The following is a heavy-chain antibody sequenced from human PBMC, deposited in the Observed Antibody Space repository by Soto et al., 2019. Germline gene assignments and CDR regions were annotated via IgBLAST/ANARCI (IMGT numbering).Heavy chain of an antibody. Sequence: GGSLRLSCVASGFTFDDFAMHWVRQAPGKGLEWVSGMSWNRGSIVYADSVKGRFTISRDNAKNSLYLQMNSLRPEDTALYYCAKDVSLGELSAPDHWGQGTLVTVSS. CDR3: AKDVSLGELSAPDH. D-gene: IGHD3-16*02. CDR1: GFTFDDFA. J-gene: IGHJ4*02. CDR2: MSWNRGSI. V-gene: IGHV3-9*01.